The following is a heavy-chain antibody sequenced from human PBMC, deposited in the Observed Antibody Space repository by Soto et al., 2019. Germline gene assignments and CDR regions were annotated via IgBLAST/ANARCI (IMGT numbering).Heavy chain of an antibody. D-gene: IGHD3-10*01. V-gene: IGHV1-69*13. J-gene: IGHJ5*02. CDR1: GGTFSSYA. Sequence: SVKVSCKASGGTFSSYAISWVRQAPGQGLEWMGGIIPIFGTANYAQKFQGRVTITADESTSTAYMGLSSLRSEDTAVYYCARDKKGGITMVRGVIMGNWFDPWGQGTLVTVSS. CDR3: ARDKKGGITMVRGVIMGNWFDP. CDR2: IIPIFGTA.